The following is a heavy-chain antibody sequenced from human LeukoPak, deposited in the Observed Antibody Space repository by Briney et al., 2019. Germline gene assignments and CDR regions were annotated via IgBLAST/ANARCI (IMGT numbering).Heavy chain of an antibody. CDR1: GFTLDDYA. Sequence: PGGSLRLSCAASGFTLDDYAMHWVRQAPGKGLEWVSGISWNSGSIGYADSVKGRFTISRDNAKNSLYLQMNSLRAEDTALYYCAKDNGIRVTMVRGVIDYWGQGTLVTVSS. CDR2: ISWNSGSI. D-gene: IGHD3-10*01. CDR3: AKDNGIRVTMVRGVIDY. J-gene: IGHJ4*02. V-gene: IGHV3-9*01.